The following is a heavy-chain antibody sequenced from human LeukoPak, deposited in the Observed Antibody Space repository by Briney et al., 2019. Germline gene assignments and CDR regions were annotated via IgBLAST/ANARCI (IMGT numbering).Heavy chain of an antibody. D-gene: IGHD3-22*01. CDR2: ISGSGGST. Sequence: PGGSLRLSCAASGFTFSSSAMRWVRQAPGKGLEWVSAISGSGGSTYYADSVKGRFTISRDNSKNTLYLQMNSLRAEDTAVYYCAKDPLFVDYYDSSGYYYGYWGQGTLVTVSS. J-gene: IGHJ4*02. CDR3: AKDPLFVDYYDSSGYYYGY. CDR1: GFTFSSSA. V-gene: IGHV3-23*01.